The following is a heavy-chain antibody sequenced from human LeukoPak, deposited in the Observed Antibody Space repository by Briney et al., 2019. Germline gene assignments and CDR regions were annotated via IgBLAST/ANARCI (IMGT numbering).Heavy chain of an antibody. V-gene: IGHV3-48*03. CDR2: ISSSGSTI. Sequence: GGSLRLSCAASGFTFSSYEMNWVRQAPGKGLEWVSYISSSGSTIYYADSVKGRFTISRDNAKNSLYLQMNSLRAEDTAVYYCARGPSLITFGGVIPEFDYWGQGTLVTVSS. J-gene: IGHJ4*02. D-gene: IGHD3-16*02. CDR1: GFTFSSYE. CDR3: ARGPSLITFGGVIPEFDY.